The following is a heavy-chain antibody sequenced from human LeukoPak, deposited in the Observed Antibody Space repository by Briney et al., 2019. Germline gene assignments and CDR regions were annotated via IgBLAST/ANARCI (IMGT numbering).Heavy chain of an antibody. CDR1: GFTFSIYA. CDR3: ARDSSSLRYSGYGTIS. J-gene: IGHJ5*02. V-gene: IGHV3-30*04. CDR2: ISYDGSNK. Sequence: PGGSLRLSCAASGFTFSIYAMHWVRQAPGKGLEWVAVISYDGSNKYYADSVKGRFTISRDNAKNSLYLQMNSLRAEDTAVYYCARDSSSLRYSGYGTISWGQGTLVTVSS. D-gene: IGHD5-12*01.